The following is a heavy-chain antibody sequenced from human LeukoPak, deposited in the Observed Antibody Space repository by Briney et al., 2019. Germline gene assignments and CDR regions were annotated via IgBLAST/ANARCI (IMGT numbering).Heavy chain of an antibody. D-gene: IGHD5-18*01. CDR3: AREVGGYSYGYQPTELCYYFDL. CDR1: GGSISSGTYY. J-gene: IGHJ2*01. V-gene: IGHV4-61*02. Sequence: SETLSLTCTVSGGSISSGTYYWNWIRQPAEKGLEWIGRIYTSGSTNYNPSLKSRVTISVDTSKNHFSLKLNSVTAADTAVYYCAREVGGYSYGYQPTELCYYFDLWGRGTLVTVSS. CDR2: IYTSGST.